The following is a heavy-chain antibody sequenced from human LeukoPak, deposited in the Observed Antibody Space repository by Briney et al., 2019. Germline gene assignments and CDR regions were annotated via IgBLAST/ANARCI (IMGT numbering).Heavy chain of an antibody. CDR3: ASDEEMSTITAFDY. J-gene: IGHJ4*02. CDR1: GFAFSHYD. Sequence: PGGALRLSCAASGFAFSHYDRSWIRQARGKGLEWVSFISSSSSYTNYAGSVKGRFTISRDNPKNSLYLQMNSLRAEDTAVYYWASDEEMSTITAFDYWGQGTLVTVSS. V-gene: IGHV3-11*05. CDR2: ISSSSSYT. D-gene: IGHD5-24*01.